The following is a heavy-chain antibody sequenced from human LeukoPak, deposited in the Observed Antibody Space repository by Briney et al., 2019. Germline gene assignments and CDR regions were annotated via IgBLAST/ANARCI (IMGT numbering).Heavy chain of an antibody. Sequence: GGSLRLSCAASGFTFSTYTMNWVRQAPGKGLEWVSSITSSSSNIYYADSVKGRFTISRDNARNSLYLHMNSLRAEDTSVYYCARASIAAAGTGAFDVWGQGTMVTVSS. CDR3: ARASIAAAGTGAFDV. J-gene: IGHJ3*01. CDR2: ITSSSSNI. V-gene: IGHV3-21*01. CDR1: GFTFSTYT. D-gene: IGHD6-13*01.